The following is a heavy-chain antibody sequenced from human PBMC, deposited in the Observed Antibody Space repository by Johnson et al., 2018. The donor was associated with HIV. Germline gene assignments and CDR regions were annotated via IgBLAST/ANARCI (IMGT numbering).Heavy chain of an antibody. J-gene: IGHJ3*02. D-gene: IGHD6-19*01. CDR3: AKFAVAGFDI. Sequence: QVQLVESGGGLVQPGGSLRLSCAASGFTFTTYGMHWVRQAPGKGLEWVAFIRYDGSNKYYADSVKGRFTISRDNSKNPLYLQMTRLRAEDTAVYYCAKFAVAGFDIWGQGTMVTVSS. CDR2: IRYDGSNK. V-gene: IGHV3-30*02. CDR1: GFTFTTYG.